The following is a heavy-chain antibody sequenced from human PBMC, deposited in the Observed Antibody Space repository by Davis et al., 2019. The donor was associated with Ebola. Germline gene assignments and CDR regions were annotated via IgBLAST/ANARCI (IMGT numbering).Heavy chain of an antibody. J-gene: IGHJ3*02. V-gene: IGHV3-74*01. CDR1: GFTFSNYW. D-gene: IGHD3-22*01. CDR2: ISGDGSST. Sequence: HTGGSLRLSCAASGFTFSNYWMHWVRRAPGKGLVWVSRISGDGSSTNYADSVKGRFTISRDNAKNTLYLQMNSLRAEDTAVYYCARSLGGSGYYYDAFDIWGQGTMVTVSS. CDR3: ARSLGGSGYYYDAFDI.